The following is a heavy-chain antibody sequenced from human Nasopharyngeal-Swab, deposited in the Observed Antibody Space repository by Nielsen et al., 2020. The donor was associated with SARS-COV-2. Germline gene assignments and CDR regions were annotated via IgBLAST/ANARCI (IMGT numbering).Heavy chain of an antibody. Sequence: SETLSLTCTVSGGSVSSGSYYWGWIRQPPGKGLEWIGYIYYSGSTNYNPSLKSRVTISVDTSKNQFSLKLSSVTAADTAVYYCARTQYCSSTSCSFPIDYWGQGTLVTVSS. D-gene: IGHD2-2*01. CDR2: IYYSGST. CDR1: GGSVSSGSYY. V-gene: IGHV4-61*01. J-gene: IGHJ4*02. CDR3: ARTQYCSSTSCSFPIDY.